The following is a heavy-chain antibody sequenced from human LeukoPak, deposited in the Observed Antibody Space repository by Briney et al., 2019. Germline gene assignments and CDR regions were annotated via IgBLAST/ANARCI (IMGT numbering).Heavy chain of an antibody. Sequence: SETLSLTCTVSGGSISIHYWNWIRQPPGKGLEWIGEINHSGSTNYNPSLKSRVTISVDTSKNQFSLKLSSVTAADTAVYYCATANGYDTLNWFDPWGQGTLVTVSS. D-gene: IGHD3-9*01. CDR2: INHSGST. V-gene: IGHV4-34*01. J-gene: IGHJ5*02. CDR3: ATANGYDTLNWFDP. CDR1: GGSISIHY.